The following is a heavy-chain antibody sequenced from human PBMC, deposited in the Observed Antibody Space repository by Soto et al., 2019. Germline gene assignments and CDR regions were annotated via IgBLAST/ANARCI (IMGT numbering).Heavy chain of an antibody. D-gene: IGHD3-10*02. J-gene: IGHJ6*03. CDR3: AICPTFIPYYYYYYMDV. Sequence: PSETLSLTCTVSGGSISSYYWSWIRQPPGKGLEWIGYIYYSGSTNYNPSLKSRVTISVDTSKNQFSLKLSSVTAADTALYYCAICPTFIPYYYYYYMDVWGKGTTVTVSS. CDR1: GGSISSYY. V-gene: IGHV4-59*08. CDR2: IYYSGST.